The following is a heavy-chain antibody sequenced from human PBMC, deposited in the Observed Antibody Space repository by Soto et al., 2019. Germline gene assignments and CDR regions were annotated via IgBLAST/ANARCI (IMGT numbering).Heavy chain of an antibody. CDR2: IYYSGST. CDR1: GGSISSYY. CDR3: ARGRIYYGLFDY. V-gene: IGHV4-59*01. Sequence: PSETLSLPWTVLGGSISSYYWSWIRQPPGKGLEWIGYIYYSGSTNSNPSLKSRVTISIATSKNQFSLRLSSVTAEDTAVYYCARGRIYYGLFDYWGQGSQVTVSS. J-gene: IGHJ4*02. D-gene: IGHD3-10*01.